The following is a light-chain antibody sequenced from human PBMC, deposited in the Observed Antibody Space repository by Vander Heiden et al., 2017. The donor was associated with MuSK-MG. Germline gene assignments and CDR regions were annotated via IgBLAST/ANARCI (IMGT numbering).Light chain of an antibody. J-gene: IGKJ2*01. V-gene: IGKV1-9*01. CDR2: AAS. CDR3: QHGNSTPVT. Sequence: DSQLTQSPSFLSASIGDRVTITCRASQGISSYLAWFQQKPGKAPKLLIYAASTLQSGVPSRFSGSGSGTEFTLTISSLQPEDFATYYCQHGNSTPVTFGQGTKLDIK. CDR1: QGISSY.